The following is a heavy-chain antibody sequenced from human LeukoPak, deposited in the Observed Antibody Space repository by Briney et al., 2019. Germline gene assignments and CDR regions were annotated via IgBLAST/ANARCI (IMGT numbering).Heavy chain of an antibody. CDR1: GFTFADYA. Sequence: GGSLRLSCAASGFTFADYAMHWVRQVPGEGLEWVSGISWNSGSIGYADSVKGRFTISRDNAKNSLYLQMNSLRAEDTALYYCAKDIAARRFYYYYGMDVGGQGTTVTVSS. V-gene: IGHV3-9*01. J-gene: IGHJ6*02. CDR2: ISWNSGSI. CDR3: AKDIAARRFYYYYGMDV. D-gene: IGHD6-6*01.